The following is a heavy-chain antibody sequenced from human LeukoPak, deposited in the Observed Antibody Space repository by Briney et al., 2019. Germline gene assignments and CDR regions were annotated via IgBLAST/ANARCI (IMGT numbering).Heavy chain of an antibody. CDR2: IIPIFGTA. CDR3: ATYYYDSSEEYFQH. Sequence: SVNVSCKASVGTFISYAISWVRQAPGQGLEWMGRIIPIFGTANYAQKFQGRVTITADKSTSTAYMELSSLRSEDTAVYYCATYYYDSSEEYFQHWGQGTLVTVSS. CDR1: VGTFISYA. D-gene: IGHD3-22*01. J-gene: IGHJ1*01. V-gene: IGHV1-69*06.